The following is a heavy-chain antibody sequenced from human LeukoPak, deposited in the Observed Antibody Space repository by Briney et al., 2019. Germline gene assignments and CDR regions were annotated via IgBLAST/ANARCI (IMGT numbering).Heavy chain of an antibody. Sequence: SVKVSCKASGGTLSTYSISWVRQAPGQGLEWMGGIIPIFNTINYAQRFQGRVTLTADESTNTAYMELSSLRSEDTAVYYCARGLSRWSTPTSSYYYRMDVWGQGTTVPVSS. V-gene: IGHV1-69*13. D-gene: IGHD4-23*01. CDR3: ARGLSRWSTPTSSYYYRMDV. J-gene: IGHJ6*02. CDR2: IIPIFNTI. CDR1: GGTLSTYS.